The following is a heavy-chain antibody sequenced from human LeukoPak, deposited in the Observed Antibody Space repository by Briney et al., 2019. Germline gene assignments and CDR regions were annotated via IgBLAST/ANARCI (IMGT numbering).Heavy chain of an antibody. V-gene: IGHV3-7*01. CDR2: IKRDESEK. J-gene: IGHJ4*02. CDR3: TRRLDD. D-gene: IGHD3-16*01. CDR1: GFSFNSDW. Sequence: GGSLRLSCAASGFSFNSDWMDWVRQAPGKGLEWVANIKRDESEKNYLDSVKGRFTISRGNAQNSLYLQMNGLRVEDTAVYYCTRRLDDWGQGTLVTVSS.